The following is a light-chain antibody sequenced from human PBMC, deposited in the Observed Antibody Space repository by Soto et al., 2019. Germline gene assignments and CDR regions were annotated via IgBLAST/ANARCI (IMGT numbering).Light chain of an antibody. Sequence: EIVLTQFPGTLSLSPGARATLSWGASQSVSRSYLAWYQQKPGQAPRLLIYAASSRATGIPDRLSGSGSGTDFPLTIHRMQPEDSAVYYCQQYGSPITFGHGTRLEIK. J-gene: IGKJ5*01. CDR2: AAS. V-gene: IGKV3-20*01. CDR3: QQYGSPIT. CDR1: QSVSRSY.